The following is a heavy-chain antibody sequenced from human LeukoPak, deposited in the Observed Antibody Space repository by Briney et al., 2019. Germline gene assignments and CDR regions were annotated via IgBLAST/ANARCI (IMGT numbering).Heavy chain of an antibody. CDR2: IIPIFGTA. D-gene: IGHD5-18*01. J-gene: IGHJ6*04. Sequence: SVKVSCKASGGTFSSYAISWVRQVPGQALEGTGGIIPIFGTANYAQKFQGRVTITADESTSTAYMELSSLRSEDTAVYYCARAGGYNPTYGMDVWGKGTTVTVSS. CDR3: ARAGGYNPTYGMDV. V-gene: IGHV1-69*13. CDR1: GGTFSSYA.